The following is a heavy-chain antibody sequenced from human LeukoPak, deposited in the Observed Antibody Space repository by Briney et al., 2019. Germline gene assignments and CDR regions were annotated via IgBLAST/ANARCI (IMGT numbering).Heavy chain of an antibody. D-gene: IGHD6-19*01. V-gene: IGHV1-2*02. CDR1: GYTFTDYY. J-gene: IGHJ4*02. CDR3: ARDGYSSGWYMVDFDY. CDR2: INPNSGGA. Sequence: GASVKVSCKASGYTFTDYYIHWVRQAPGQGLEWMGWINPNSGGAHYAQKFQGRITMTRDTSISTAYMELSRLRSEDTAVYYCARDGYSSGWYMVDFDYWGQGTLVTVSS.